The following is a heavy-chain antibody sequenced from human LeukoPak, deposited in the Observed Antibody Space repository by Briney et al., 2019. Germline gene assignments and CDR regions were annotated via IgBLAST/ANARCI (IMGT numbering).Heavy chain of an antibody. CDR1: GGSFSGYY. CDR3: AGGGSGWPTSVVVDY. Sequence: KPSETLSLTCAVYGGSFSGYYWSWIRQPPGKGLEWIGEINHSGSTNYNPSLKSRVTMSVDTSKNQLSLKLSSVTAADTAVYYCAGGGSGWPTSVVVDYWGQGTLVTVSS. D-gene: IGHD6-19*01. J-gene: IGHJ4*02. V-gene: IGHV4-34*01. CDR2: INHSGST.